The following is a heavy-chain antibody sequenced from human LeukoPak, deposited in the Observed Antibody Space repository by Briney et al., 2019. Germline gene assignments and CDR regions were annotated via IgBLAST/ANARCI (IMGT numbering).Heavy chain of an antibody. J-gene: IGHJ4*02. CDR1: GFTFSSYA. Sequence: GRSLRLSCAASGFTFSSYAMHWVRQAAGKGLEWVAVVSYDGSNKYYADSVKGRFTISRDNSKNTLYLQMNSLRAEDTAVYYCAKSWYDYFDYWGQGTLVTVSS. V-gene: IGHV3-30-3*02. CDR3: AKSWYDYFDY. CDR2: VSYDGSNK. D-gene: IGHD6-13*01.